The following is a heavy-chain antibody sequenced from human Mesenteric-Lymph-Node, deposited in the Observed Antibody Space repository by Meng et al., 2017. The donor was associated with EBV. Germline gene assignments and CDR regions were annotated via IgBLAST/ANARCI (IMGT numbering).Heavy chain of an antibody. D-gene: IGHD6-19*01. CDR2: TYYRSKWYN. CDR1: GDSVSSNSVG. J-gene: IGHJ4*02. CDR3: ARAVAGKGTYDS. Sequence: QVQRARSGPGLVKPSRTLSLTCAISGDSVSSNSVGWAWIRQSPSRGLEWLGRTYYRSKWYNDYALSVESRITMNPDTSKNQFSLQLNSVTPDDTALYYCARAVAGKGTYDSWGQGTLVTVSS. V-gene: IGHV6-1*01.